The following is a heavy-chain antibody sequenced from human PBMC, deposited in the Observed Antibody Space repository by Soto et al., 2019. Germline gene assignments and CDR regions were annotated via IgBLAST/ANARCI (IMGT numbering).Heavy chain of an antibody. CDR3: ARDSPRLGIGWNWFDP. V-gene: IGHV1-18*04. CDR1: GYTFTFYG. J-gene: IGHJ5*02. D-gene: IGHD3-16*01. Sequence: QIQLVQSGAEVKKPGASVKVSCKASGYTFTFYGISWVRQAPGRGLEWMGWISGYNGTTKYAQKLRGRASMTTDTSTSTAYMELRSLRYDDTAVYYCARDSPRLGIGWNWFDPWGQGTLVTVSS. CDR2: ISGYNGTT.